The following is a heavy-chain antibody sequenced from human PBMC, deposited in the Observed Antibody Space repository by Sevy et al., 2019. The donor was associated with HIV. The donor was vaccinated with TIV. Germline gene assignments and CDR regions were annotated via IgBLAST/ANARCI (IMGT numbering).Heavy chain of an antibody. V-gene: IGHV3-53*04. CDR1: GFTVSSNY. Sequence: GGSLRLSCAVSGFTVSSNYMNWVRQAPGKVLEWVSVIYTYGSTYYADSVKGRFTISRPNSENTLSLQMNSLRVEDTAVYYCARTRHYYDSSGYYQWDVFDIWGQGTMVTVSS. J-gene: IGHJ3*02. D-gene: IGHD3-22*01. CDR2: IYTYGST. CDR3: ARTRHYYDSSGYYQWDVFDI.